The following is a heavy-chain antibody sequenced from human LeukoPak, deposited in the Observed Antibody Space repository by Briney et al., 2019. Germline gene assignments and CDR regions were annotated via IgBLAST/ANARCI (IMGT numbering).Heavy chain of an antibody. CDR2: IYHSGST. CDR1: GGSISSGGYS. D-gene: IGHD3-10*01. J-gene: IGHJ4*02. CDR3: ARALEWFGELLSFDY. V-gene: IGHV4-30-2*01. Sequence: SETLSLTRAVSGGSISSGGYSWSWSRQPPGKGLEWIGYIYHSGSTYYNPSLKSRVTISVERSKNQFSLKLSSVTAADTAVYYCARALEWFGELLSFDYWGQGTLVTVSS.